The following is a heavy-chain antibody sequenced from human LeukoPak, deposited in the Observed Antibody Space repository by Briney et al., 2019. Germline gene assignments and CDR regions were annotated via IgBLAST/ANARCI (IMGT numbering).Heavy chain of an antibody. J-gene: IGHJ4*02. CDR1: GGSISSSSYY. CDR2: IYYSGST. Sequence: SEILSLTCTVSGGSISSSSYYWGWIRQPPGKGLEWIGSIYYSGSTYYNPSLKSRVTISVDTSKNQFSLKLSSVAAADTAVYYCASSQDTAMVQWGQGTLVTVSS. V-gene: IGHV4-39*01. CDR3: ASSQDTAMVQ. D-gene: IGHD5-18*01.